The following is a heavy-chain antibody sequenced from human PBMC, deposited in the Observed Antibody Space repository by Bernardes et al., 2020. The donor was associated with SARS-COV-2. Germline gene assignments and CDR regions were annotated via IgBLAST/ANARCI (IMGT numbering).Heavy chain of an antibody. Sequence: SETLSLTCTVSGDSISYNYWSWIRQSPGKGLEWIGYISNSGATNHNPSFKSRVTVSLDTSKNQFSLRLTSVTPVDTAIYYCARASVLVRVKSFYFDHWGQGALVTVSS. J-gene: IGHJ4*02. CDR3: ARASVLVRVKSFYFDH. V-gene: IGHV4-59*01. CDR2: ISNSGAT. D-gene: IGHD3-10*01. CDR1: GDSISYNY.